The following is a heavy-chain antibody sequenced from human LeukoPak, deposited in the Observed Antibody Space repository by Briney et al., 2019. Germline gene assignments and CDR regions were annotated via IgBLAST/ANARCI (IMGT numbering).Heavy chain of an antibody. Sequence: SETLSLTCAVYGGSYSGYYWSWIRQPPGKGLEWIGEINHSRSTNYNPSLKSRVTISVDTSKNQFSLKLSSVTAADTAVYYCARGLKGRPRLRLGELPWDNWFDPWGQGTLVTVSS. D-gene: IGHD3-16*02. V-gene: IGHV4-34*01. J-gene: IGHJ5*02. CDR1: GGSYSGYY. CDR3: ARGLKGRPRLRLGELPWDNWFDP. CDR2: INHSRST.